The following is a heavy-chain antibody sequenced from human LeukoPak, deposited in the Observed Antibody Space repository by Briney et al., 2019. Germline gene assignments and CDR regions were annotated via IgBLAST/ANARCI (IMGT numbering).Heavy chain of an antibody. Sequence: SETLSLTCTVSGGSISSCYWSWIRQPAGKGLEWIGRIYTSGSTNYNPSLKSRVTMSVDTSKNQFSLKLSSVTAADTAVYYCARVGPYDFWSGKSYYYYMDVWGKGTTVTVSS. J-gene: IGHJ6*03. CDR3: ARVGPYDFWSGKSYYYYMDV. CDR2: IYTSGST. V-gene: IGHV4-4*07. CDR1: GGSISSCY. D-gene: IGHD3-3*01.